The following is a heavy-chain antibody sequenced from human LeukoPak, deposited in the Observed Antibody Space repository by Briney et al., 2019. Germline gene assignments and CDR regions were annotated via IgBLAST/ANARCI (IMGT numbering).Heavy chain of an antibody. CDR3: ARDPDYGDPDFDY. CDR1: GYTFTGYY. V-gene: IGHV1-2*02. Sequence: ASVKVSCKASGYTFTGYYMHWVRQAPGQGLEWMGWINPNSGGTNYAQKFQGRVTMTRDTSISTAYMELSRLRSDDTAVYYCARDPDYGDPDFDYWGQGTLVTVSS. CDR2: INPNSGGT. D-gene: IGHD4-17*01. J-gene: IGHJ4*02.